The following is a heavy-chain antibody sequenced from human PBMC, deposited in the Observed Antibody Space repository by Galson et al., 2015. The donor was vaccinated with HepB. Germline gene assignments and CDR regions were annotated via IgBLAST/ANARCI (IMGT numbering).Heavy chain of an antibody. CDR1: GFTFSSYD. Sequence: SLRLSCAASGFTFSSYDMHWVRQATGKGLEWVSAIGTAGDTYYPGSVKGRFTISRENAKNSLYLQMNSLRAGDTAVYYCARGRSGWSVSPYGMDVWGQGTTVTVSS. V-gene: IGHV3-13*04. J-gene: IGHJ6*02. CDR3: ARGRSGWSVSPYGMDV. CDR2: IGTAGDT. D-gene: IGHD6-19*01.